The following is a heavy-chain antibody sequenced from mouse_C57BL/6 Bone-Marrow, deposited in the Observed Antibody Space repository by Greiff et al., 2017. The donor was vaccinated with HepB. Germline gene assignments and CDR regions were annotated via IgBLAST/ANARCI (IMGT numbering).Heavy chain of an antibody. J-gene: IGHJ2*01. CDR3: VRAPILYYFDY. V-gene: IGHV1-81*01. CDR2: IYPRSGNT. CDR1: GYTFTSYG. Sequence: VQLQQSGAELARPGASVKLSCKASGYTFTSYGISWVKQRTGQGLEWIGEIYPRSGNTYYNEKFKGKATLTAAKSSSTAYMELRSLTSEDSAVYFCVRAPILYYFDYLGQGTTLTVSS.